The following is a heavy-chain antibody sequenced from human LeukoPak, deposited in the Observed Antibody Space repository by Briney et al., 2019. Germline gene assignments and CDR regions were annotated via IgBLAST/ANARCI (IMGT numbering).Heavy chain of an antibody. Sequence: GSLRLSCAASGFTFSGFAMSWVRRTPGKGLEWVSGISGSGDNTLYAASVKGRFTISRDNSKNTLYLGMNSLRAEDTAIYYCAKMKGHPLQKYYMDVWGQGTTVTVSS. CDR2: ISGSGDNT. CDR3: AKMKGHPLQKYYMDV. J-gene: IGHJ6*01. CDR1: GFTFSGFA. V-gene: IGHV3-23*01. D-gene: IGHD2/OR15-2a*01.